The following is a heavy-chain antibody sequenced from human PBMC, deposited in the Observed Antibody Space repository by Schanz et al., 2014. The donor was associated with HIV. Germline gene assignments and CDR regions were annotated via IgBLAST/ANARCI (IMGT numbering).Heavy chain of an antibody. CDR2: IIPIFGTA. CDR1: GDTFSTDA. J-gene: IGHJ6*02. V-gene: IGHV1-69*01. CDR3: ARAAFSSEYYYAMDV. Sequence: QVQLVQSGAEVKKPGSSVEVSCKASGDTFSTDAFSWVRQVPGQGLEWMGGIIPIFGTANYAQKFQGRVTIIADESTSTAYMELSSLRSADTAVYFCARAAFSSEYYYAMDVWGPGTTVTVSS. D-gene: IGHD3-3*02.